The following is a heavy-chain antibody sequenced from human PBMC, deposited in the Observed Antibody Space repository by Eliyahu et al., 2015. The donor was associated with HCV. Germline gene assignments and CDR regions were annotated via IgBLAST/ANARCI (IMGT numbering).Heavy chain of an antibody. V-gene: IGHV4-59*01. J-gene: IGHJ3*02. D-gene: IGHD2-15*01. CDR1: GGSISSYX. CDR3: ARHRVPGRDIVDGFDI. CDR2: IYXSGTT. Sequence: QVQLQESGPGLVKPSETLSLTCXVSGGSISSYXWNWXRQPPGKGLEWIGNIYXSGTTXYNXSLKSRITISVETSKNQFSLKLTSVTAADTAMYYCARHRVPGRDIVDGFDIWGQGTMVTVSS.